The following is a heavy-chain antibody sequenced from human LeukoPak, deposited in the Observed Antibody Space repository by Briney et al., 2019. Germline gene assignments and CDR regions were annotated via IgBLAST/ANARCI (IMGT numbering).Heavy chain of an antibody. Sequence: SVKVSCKASGYTFTSNYIHWVRQAPGQGLEWMGGIVPILGTANYAQKFQGRVTITADDSTGTAYMELTSLRSADTAVYYCADHQTPPGAYSSFSYYYGMDVWGQGTTVTVSS. CDR3: ADHQTPPGAYSSFSYYYGMDV. CDR2: IVPILGTA. J-gene: IGHJ6*02. D-gene: IGHD6-6*01. V-gene: IGHV1-69*13. CDR1: GYTFTSNY.